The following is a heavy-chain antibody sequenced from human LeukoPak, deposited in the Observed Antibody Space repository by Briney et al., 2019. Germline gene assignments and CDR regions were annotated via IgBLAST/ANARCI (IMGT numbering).Heavy chain of an antibody. CDR3: ARGVIGYRDAFDI. D-gene: IGHD5-12*01. CDR2: IKEGGSEK. V-gene: IGHV3-7*03. Sequence: PGGSLRLSCAASRFTFNRYWMSWVRQAPGKGLEWVANIKEGGSEKNYVDSMKGRITISRDNAKNSLYLQMNSLRVEDMAVYYCARGVIGYRDAFDIWGQGAMVTVSS. J-gene: IGHJ3*02. CDR1: RFTFNRYW.